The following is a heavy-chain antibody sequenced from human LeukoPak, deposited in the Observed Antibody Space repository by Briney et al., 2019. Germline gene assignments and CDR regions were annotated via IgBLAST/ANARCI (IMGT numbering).Heavy chain of an antibody. D-gene: IGHD1-26*01. CDR3: ARGGLPRENWFDP. CDR1: DGSISTYY. J-gene: IGHJ5*02. V-gene: IGHV4-4*07. CDR2: IYTTGRT. Sequence: SETLSLTCTVSDGSISTYYWSWIRQPAGKGLEWIGRIYTTGRTNYNPSLKSRVTMSVDTSKNQFSLKLSSVTAADTAVYYCARGGLPRENWFDPWGQGTLVTVSS.